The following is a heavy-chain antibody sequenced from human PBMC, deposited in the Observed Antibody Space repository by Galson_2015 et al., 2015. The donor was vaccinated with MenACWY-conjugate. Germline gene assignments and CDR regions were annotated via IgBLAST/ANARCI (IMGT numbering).Heavy chain of an antibody. D-gene: IGHD1-26*01. CDR2: IIPIFGTA. Sequence: SVKVSCKASGGTFSSYAISWVRQAPGQGLEWMGGIIPIFGTANYAQKFQGRVTITADESTSTAYMELSSLRSEDTAVYYCARNIQPSYGPHRGYYYYGMDVWGQGTTVTVSS. V-gene: IGHV1-69*13. CDR1: GGTFSSYA. CDR3: ARNIQPSYGPHRGYYYYGMDV. J-gene: IGHJ6*02.